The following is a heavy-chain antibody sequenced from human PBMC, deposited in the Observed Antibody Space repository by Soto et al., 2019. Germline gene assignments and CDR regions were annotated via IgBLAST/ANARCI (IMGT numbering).Heavy chain of an antibody. CDR2: ISGSGGST. J-gene: IGHJ4*02. CDR3: ARGPWRPYSSSRYYFDY. D-gene: IGHD6-13*01. V-gene: IGHV3-23*01. CDR1: GFTFSSYA. Sequence: GGSLRLSCAASGFTFSSYAMSWVRQAAGKGQEWVSAISGSGGSTYYADSVKGRFTINPDTSKNQFSLQLNSVTPEDTAVYYCARGPWRPYSSSRYYFDYWGQGTLVTVSS.